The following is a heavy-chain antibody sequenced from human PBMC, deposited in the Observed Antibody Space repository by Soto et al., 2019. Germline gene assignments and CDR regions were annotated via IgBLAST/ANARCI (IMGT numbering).Heavy chain of an antibody. J-gene: IGHJ3*02. CDR3: TTYWTGNSASYDILTGASDAFDI. D-gene: IGHD3-9*01. CDR1: GFTCSNAW. Sequence: GPLRCSCAASGFTCSNAWMSWVRQAPGKGLEWVGRIKSKTDGGTKDYAAPVKGRFTISRDDSKNTLYLQMNSLKTEDTAVYYCTTYWTGNSASYDILTGASDAFDIWGQGTMVTVSS. CDR2: IKSKTDGGTK. V-gene: IGHV3-15*01.